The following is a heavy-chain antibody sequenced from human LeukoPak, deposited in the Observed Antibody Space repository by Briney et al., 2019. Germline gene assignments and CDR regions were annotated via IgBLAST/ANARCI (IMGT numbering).Heavy chain of an antibody. CDR3: AREKTTYYCDSSGYRYDY. J-gene: IGHJ4*02. CDR1: GGSISSYY. D-gene: IGHD3-22*01. CDR2: IYTSGST. Sequence: PSETLSLTCTVSGGSISSYYWSWIRQPAGKGLEWIGRIYTSGSTNYNPSLKSRVTMSVDTSKNQFSLKLSSVTAADTAVYYCAREKTTYYCDSSGYRYDYWGQGTLVTVSS. V-gene: IGHV4-4*07.